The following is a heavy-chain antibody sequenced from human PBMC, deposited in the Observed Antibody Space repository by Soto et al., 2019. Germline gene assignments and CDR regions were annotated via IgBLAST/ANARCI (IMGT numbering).Heavy chain of an antibody. CDR1: GFTFGNYG. V-gene: IGHV3-33*01. CDR3: ARATSGSFDALDM. D-gene: IGHD1-26*01. J-gene: IGHJ3*02. Sequence: GGSLRLSCAASGFTFGNYGMHWVRQATGKGLEWVAVIWYDGSIKYHADSVKGRFTISRDNSKNTVYLQMNSLRDEDTAVYYCARATSGSFDALDMWGQGTMVTVSS. CDR2: IWYDGSIK.